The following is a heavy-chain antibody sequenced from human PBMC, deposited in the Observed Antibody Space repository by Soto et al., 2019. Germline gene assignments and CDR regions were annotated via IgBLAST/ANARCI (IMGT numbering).Heavy chain of an antibody. Sequence: GASVKVSCKASGGTFSSYAISWVRQAPGQGLEWMGGIIPIFGTANYAQKFQGRVTITADESTSTAYMELSSLRSEDTAVYYCARGSIPYYDFWSGQPPPYYYYGMDVWGQGTTVTVSS. CDR1: GGTFSSYA. D-gene: IGHD3-3*01. CDR3: ARGSIPYYDFWSGQPPPYYYYGMDV. V-gene: IGHV1-69*13. CDR2: IIPIFGTA. J-gene: IGHJ6*02.